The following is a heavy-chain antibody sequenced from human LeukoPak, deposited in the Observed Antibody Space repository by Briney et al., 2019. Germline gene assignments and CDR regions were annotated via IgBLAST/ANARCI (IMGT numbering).Heavy chain of an antibody. CDR2: ISWNSGSI. CDR3: AKDPGIAAAQFDY. J-gene: IGHJ4*02. V-gene: IGHV3-9*01. CDR1: GFTFDDYA. D-gene: IGHD6-13*01. Sequence: PGRSLRLSCAASGFTFDDYAMHWVRQAPGKGLEWVSGISWNSGSIGYADSVKGRFTISRDNAKNSLYLQMNSLRAEDTAVYYCAKDPGIAAAQFDYWGQGTLVTVSS.